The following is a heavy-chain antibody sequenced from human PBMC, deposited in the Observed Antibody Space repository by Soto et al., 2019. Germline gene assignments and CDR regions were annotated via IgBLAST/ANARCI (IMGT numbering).Heavy chain of an antibody. J-gene: IGHJ6*02. Sequence: SETLSLTCAVYGGSFSGYYWSWIRQPPGKGLEWIGEINHSGSTNYNPSLKSRVTISVDTSKNQFSLELSSVTAADTAVYSCARHPGYCSGSSCYGYYTMDVWGQGTTVTVSS. CDR2: INHSGST. V-gene: IGHV4-34*01. CDR3: ARHPGYCSGSSCYGYYTMDV. CDR1: GGSFSGYY. D-gene: IGHD2-2*01.